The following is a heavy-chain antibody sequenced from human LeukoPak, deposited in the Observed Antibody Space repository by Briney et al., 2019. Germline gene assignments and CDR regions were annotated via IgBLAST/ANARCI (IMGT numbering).Heavy chain of an antibody. CDR3: ARGKYASWPPKPGVLDY. D-gene: IGHD2-2*01. CDR1: GDSISSTIYY. J-gene: IGHJ4*02. V-gene: IGHV4-39*07. Sequence: PSETLSLTCTVSGDSISSTIYYWGWIRQPPGKGLEWIGEINHSGSTNYNPSLKSRVTISVDTSKNQFSLKLSSVTAADTAVYYCARGKYASWPPKPGVLDYWGQGTLVTVSS. CDR2: INHSGST.